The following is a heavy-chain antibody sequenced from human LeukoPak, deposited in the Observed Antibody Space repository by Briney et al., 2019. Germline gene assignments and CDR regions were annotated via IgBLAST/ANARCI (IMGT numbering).Heavy chain of an antibody. Sequence: ASVKVSCKASGYTFTGYYMHWVRQAPGQGLEWMGWINPNSGGTNYAQKFQGRVTMTRDTSISTAYMELSRLTSDDTAVYYCARERRGGAIAFDIWGQGTMVTVSS. CDR1: GYTFTGYY. D-gene: IGHD4-23*01. CDR3: ARERRGGAIAFDI. J-gene: IGHJ3*02. CDR2: INPNSGGT. V-gene: IGHV1-2*02.